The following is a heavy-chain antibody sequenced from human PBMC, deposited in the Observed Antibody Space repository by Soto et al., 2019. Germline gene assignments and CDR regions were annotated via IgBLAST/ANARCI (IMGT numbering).Heavy chain of an antibody. CDR2: ISGSGGRT. V-gene: IGHV3-23*01. J-gene: IGHJ4*02. CDR3: AKVLSGSRFLDY. D-gene: IGHD3-16*01. CDR1: GFTFSSYA. Sequence: GGSLRLSCAASGFTFSSYAMSWVRQAPGKGLEWVSAISGSGGRTYYADSVKGRFTISRDNSKNTLYLQMNSLRAEDTAVYYCAKVLSGSRFLDYWGQGTLVTVSS.